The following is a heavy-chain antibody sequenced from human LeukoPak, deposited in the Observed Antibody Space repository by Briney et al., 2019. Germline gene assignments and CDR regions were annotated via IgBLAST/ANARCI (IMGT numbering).Heavy chain of an antibody. V-gene: IGHV3-9*01. CDR3: AKDLLAHYDRPDAFDI. Sequence: PGGSLRLSCAVSGLTFADYAMHAVRHAPGEGLWNVSGISWNGGSISYADSVKGRFPTSRDNAKNSLSLQMNSLRAGDPALFYCAKDLLAHYDRPDAFDIWGQGTMVTVSS. D-gene: IGHD3-22*01. J-gene: IGHJ3*02. CDR2: ISWNGGSI. CDR1: GLTFADYA.